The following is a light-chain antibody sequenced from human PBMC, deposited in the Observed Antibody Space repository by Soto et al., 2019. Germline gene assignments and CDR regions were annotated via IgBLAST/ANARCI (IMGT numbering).Light chain of an antibody. V-gene: IGKV3-20*01. CDR2: DAS. Sequence: IVLTQSPDTLSLSPGERATLSCRASQSVSSNYLAWYQQKLGQAPRLLIYDASRRATGIPDRFSGSGSGTDFTLTISRLEPEDFVVYYCQQYGRSPPTFGQGTKVDIK. J-gene: IGKJ1*01. CDR1: QSVSSNY. CDR3: QQYGRSPPT.